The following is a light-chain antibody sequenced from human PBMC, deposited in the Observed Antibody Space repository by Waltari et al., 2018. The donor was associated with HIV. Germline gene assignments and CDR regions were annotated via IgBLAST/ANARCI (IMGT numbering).Light chain of an antibody. Sequence: EIVLTQSPGTLSLTPGETATLPCRASQSVTSTYFTWYHQKPGQAPSLLIYGASSRATCIPDRFRGSGSGTDFTLTIRRLEPEDFAVYYCQQHGSSPYTFGQGTKLEIK. V-gene: IGKV3-20*01. J-gene: IGKJ2*01. CDR1: QSVTSTY. CDR2: GAS. CDR3: QQHGSSPYT.